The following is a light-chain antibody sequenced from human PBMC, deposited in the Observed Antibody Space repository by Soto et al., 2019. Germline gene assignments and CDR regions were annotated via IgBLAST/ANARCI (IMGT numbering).Light chain of an antibody. J-gene: IGKJ3*01. CDR1: QSISSY. CDR3: QQGHSTRLSS. Sequence: DIQMTQSPSSLSASVGDRVTITCRARQSISSYLNWYQQKPGKAPKILIYAASSLQSAVPSRFSVSGSETGVSLTISSLQPEDFATYYCQQGHSTRLSSFGPGTKVYI. V-gene: IGKV1-39*01. CDR2: AAS.